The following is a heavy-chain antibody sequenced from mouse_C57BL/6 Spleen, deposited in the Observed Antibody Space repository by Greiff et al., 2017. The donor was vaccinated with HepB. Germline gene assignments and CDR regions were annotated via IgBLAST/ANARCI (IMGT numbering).Heavy chain of an antibody. V-gene: IGHV3-6*01. CDR1: GYSITSGYY. D-gene: IGHD1-1*01. Sequence: EVKLMESGPGLVKPSQSLSLTCSVTGYSITSGYYWNWIRQFPGNKLEWMGYISYDGSNNYNPSLKNRISITRDTSKNQFFLKLNSVTTEDTATYYCAREGYDYYGSSYPWFAYWGQGTLVTVSA. J-gene: IGHJ3*01. CDR3: AREGYDYYGSSYPWFAY. CDR2: ISYDGSN.